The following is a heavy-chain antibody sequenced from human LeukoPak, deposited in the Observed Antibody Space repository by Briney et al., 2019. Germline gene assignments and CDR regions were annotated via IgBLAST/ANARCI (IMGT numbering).Heavy chain of an antibody. J-gene: IGHJ3*02. CDR3: ARETPTGSGRAFDI. CDR2: INSDGSST. V-gene: IGHV3-74*01. Sequence: PGGSLRLSCAASGFTFSSYAMSWVRQAPGKGLVWVSRINSDGSSTNYADSVKGRFTISRDNAKNTLYLQMNSLRAEDTAVYYRARETPTGSGRAFDIWGQGTMVTVSS. CDR1: GFTFSSYA. D-gene: IGHD1-1*01.